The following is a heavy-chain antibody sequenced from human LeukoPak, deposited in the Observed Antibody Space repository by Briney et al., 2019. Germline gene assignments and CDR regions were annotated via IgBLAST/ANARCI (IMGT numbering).Heavy chain of an antibody. J-gene: IGHJ3*02. CDR1: GFTFSSYA. CDR2: LSGSGGST. D-gene: IGHD3-10*01. CDR3: AKALVLLWFGAAFDI. V-gene: IGHV3-23*01. Sequence: PGGSLRLSCAASGFTFSSYAMSWVRQAPGKGLEWVSVLSGSGGSTYYADSVRGRFTISRDNSKNTLYLQMNSLRAEDTAVYYCAKALVLLWFGAAFDIWGQGTMVTVSS.